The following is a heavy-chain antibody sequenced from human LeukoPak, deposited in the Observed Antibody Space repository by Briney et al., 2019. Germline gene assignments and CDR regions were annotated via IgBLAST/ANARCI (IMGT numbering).Heavy chain of an antibody. CDR2: ISGRGGST. V-gene: IGHV3-23*01. J-gene: IGHJ4*01. CDR3: ARGYSYGYGY. CDR1: GFTFSSYA. D-gene: IGHD5-18*01. Sequence: GGSLRLSCAASGFTFSSYAMSGVRQPRGKGLDWVSAISGRGGSTYYADFLKGRFTISTDNSKNTLYPKMNSLRAEARDVYYCARGYSYGYGYWGQGTLVTVSS.